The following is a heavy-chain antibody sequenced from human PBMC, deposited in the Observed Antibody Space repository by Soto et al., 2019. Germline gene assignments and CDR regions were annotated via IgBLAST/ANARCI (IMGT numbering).Heavy chain of an antibody. CDR2: LNAGNGNT. CDR3: ARSIVVVTALDY. Sequence: QVQLVQSGAEEKKPGASVKVSCKASGYTFTSYAMHWARQAPGQRLEWMGWLNAGNGNTKYSQKFQGRVTITRDTSASTAYMELSSLRSEDTAVYYCARSIVVVTALDYWGQGTLVTVSS. V-gene: IGHV1-3*05. D-gene: IGHD2-21*02. CDR1: GYTFTSYA. J-gene: IGHJ4*02.